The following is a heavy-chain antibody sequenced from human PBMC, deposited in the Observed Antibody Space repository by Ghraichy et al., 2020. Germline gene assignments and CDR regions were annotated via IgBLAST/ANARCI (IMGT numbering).Heavy chain of an antibody. Sequence: SQTLSLTCDISGDSVSSNSAAWNWFRQSPSRGIEWLGRTYYRSKWYSDYAVSVKGRIIINSDTSKNQFSLQLNSVTPEDTAVYYCARDNCGGDCFDYWGQGILVTVSS. CDR1: GDSVSSNSAA. CDR3: ARDNCGGDCFDY. V-gene: IGHV6-1*01. J-gene: IGHJ4*02. CDR2: TYYRSKWYS. D-gene: IGHD2-21*01.